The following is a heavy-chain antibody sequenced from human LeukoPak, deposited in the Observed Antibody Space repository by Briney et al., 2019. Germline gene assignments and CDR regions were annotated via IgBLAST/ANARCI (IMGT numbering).Heavy chain of an antibody. CDR2: IYHSGST. J-gene: IGHJ4*02. V-gene: IGHV4-59*01. CDR1: GGSISSNY. D-gene: IGHD2-21*02. Sequence: KPSETLSLTCTVSGGSISSNYWSWIRQPPGKGLEWIGYIYHSGSTNYNPSLKNRVTISVDTSKNQFSLMLSSVTAADTAVYYCARYSAPVTSIDYWGQGTLVTVSS. CDR3: ARYSAPVTSIDY.